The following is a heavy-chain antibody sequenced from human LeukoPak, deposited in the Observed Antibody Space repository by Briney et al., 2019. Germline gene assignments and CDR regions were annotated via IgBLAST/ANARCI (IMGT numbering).Heavy chain of an antibody. Sequence: QPGRSLRLSCAASGFTFDDYAMHWVRQAPGKGLEWVSGISWNSGSIGYADSVKGRFTISRDNAKNSLYLQTNSLRAEDTALYYCAKDIGYGPDAFDIWGQGTMVTVSS. CDR2: ISWNSGSI. J-gene: IGHJ3*02. V-gene: IGHV3-9*01. D-gene: IGHD5-18*01. CDR1: GFTFDDYA. CDR3: AKDIGYGPDAFDI.